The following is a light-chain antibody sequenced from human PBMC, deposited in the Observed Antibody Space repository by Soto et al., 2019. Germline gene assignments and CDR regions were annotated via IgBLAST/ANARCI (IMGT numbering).Light chain of an antibody. J-gene: IGLJ1*01. Sequence: QSARAEPASVTGSPGQSITISCTGTSSDVGTYNLVSWYQQHPGKAPKLMLYEGSKRPSGVSNRFSGSKSGNTASLTISGLQAEDEDDYHCCSYASGGTYVFGTGTKVTVL. CDR1: SSDVGTYNL. CDR3: CSYASGGTYV. CDR2: EGS. V-gene: IGLV2-23*01.